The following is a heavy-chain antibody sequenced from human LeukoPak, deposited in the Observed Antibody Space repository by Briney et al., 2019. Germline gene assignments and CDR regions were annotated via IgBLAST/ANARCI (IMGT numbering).Heavy chain of an antibody. V-gene: IGHV1-2*06. Sequence: GASVKVSCKASGYTFTGYYMHWVRQAPGQGLEWMGRINPNSGGTNYAQKFQGRVTMTRDTSISTAYMELSRLRSDDTAVYYCARDHRLSGSRPSDYWGQGTLVTVSS. CDR3: ARDHRLSGSRPSDY. CDR2: INPNSGGT. D-gene: IGHD1-26*01. J-gene: IGHJ4*02. CDR1: GYTFTGYY.